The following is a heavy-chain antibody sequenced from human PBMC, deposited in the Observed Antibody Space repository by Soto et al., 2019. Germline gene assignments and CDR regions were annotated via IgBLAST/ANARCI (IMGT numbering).Heavy chain of an antibody. V-gene: IGHV4-39*01. J-gene: IGHJ4*02. CDR2: IFDSGST. CDR3: ASRYKSSWFIPYDY. CDR1: GGSISSATYQ. Sequence: SETLSLTCTVSGGSISSATYQWGWIRQPPGNGLEWIGSIFDSGSTYYNPSLKSRVTISVDTSKNQFSLNLRSVTAADTAVYYTASRYKSSWFIPYDYWGQGTLVTVSS. D-gene: IGHD6-13*01.